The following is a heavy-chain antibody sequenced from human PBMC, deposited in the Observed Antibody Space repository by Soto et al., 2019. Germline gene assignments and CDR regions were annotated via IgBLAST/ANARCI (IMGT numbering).Heavy chain of an antibody. J-gene: IGHJ5*01. CDR3: AKDIRAFRGSQNYGWFDS. Sequence: SDTLSLTCTVSGASINSGGYYWSWIRQLPGKGLGWIGYIYFSGSTYYNPSLESRVSISLDTSQNQFSLKLTSVTAADTAFYHCAKDIRAFRGSQNYGWFDSWGQGTLVTVSS. CDR1: GASINSGGYY. V-gene: IGHV4-31*03. D-gene: IGHD3-16*01. CDR2: IYFSGST.